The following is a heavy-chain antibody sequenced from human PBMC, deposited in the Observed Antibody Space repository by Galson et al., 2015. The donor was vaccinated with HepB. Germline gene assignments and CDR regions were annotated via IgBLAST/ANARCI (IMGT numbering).Heavy chain of an antibody. CDR3: AKLGETSASGTGPDVATFYYFDS. J-gene: IGHJ4*02. V-gene: IGHV4-31*03. Sequence: TLSLTCTVSGGSISSSDHYWSWVRQHPGKGLEWLGYISYSGHPYYSPSLKSRVSISLDTSKNHFSLRLSSVPAADTAVYFCAKLGETSASGTGPDVATFYYFDSWGQGILVTVSS. D-gene: IGHD3-16*01. CDR2: ISYSGHP. CDR1: GGSISSSDHY.